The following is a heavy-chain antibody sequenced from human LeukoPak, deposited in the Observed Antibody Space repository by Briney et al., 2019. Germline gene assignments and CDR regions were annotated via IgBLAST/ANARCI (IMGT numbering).Heavy chain of an antibody. Sequence: QTGGSLRLSCAASGFTFDDYAMHWVRQAPGKGLEWVSGISWNSGSIGYADSVKGRFTTSRDNAKNSLYLQMNSLRAEDTALYYCAKGSSGWYGAAGGYWGQGTLVTVSS. CDR2: ISWNSGSI. CDR1: GFTFDDYA. V-gene: IGHV3-9*01. CDR3: AKGSSGWYGAAGGY. J-gene: IGHJ4*02. D-gene: IGHD6-19*01.